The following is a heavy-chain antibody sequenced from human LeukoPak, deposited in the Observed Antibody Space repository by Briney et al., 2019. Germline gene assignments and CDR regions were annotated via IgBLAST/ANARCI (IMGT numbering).Heavy chain of an antibody. Sequence: GGSLRLSCAASGFTFSSYAMSWVRQVPGKGLEWVSVISGSGDNTYYADSVKGRFTISRDNSKNMLYLQMNSLRAEDTAVYYCAKWKYSNSGIDDYWGQGTLVTVPS. CDR3: AKWKYSNSGIDDY. D-gene: IGHD6-6*01. V-gene: IGHV3-23*01. J-gene: IGHJ4*02. CDR2: ISGSGDNT. CDR1: GFTFSSYA.